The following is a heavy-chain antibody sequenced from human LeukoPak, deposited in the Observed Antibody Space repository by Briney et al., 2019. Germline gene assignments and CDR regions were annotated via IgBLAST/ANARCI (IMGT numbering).Heavy chain of an antibody. CDR3: ARSSSGWQDDY. D-gene: IGHD6-19*01. CDR1: GYTFTSYG. Sequence: GASVKVSCKASGYTFTSYGISWVRQAPGQGLEWMGWISAYNGNTNYAQKLQGRVTMTTDTSTNTAYMELRGLRSDDTAVYYCARSSSGWQDDYWGQGTLVTVSS. V-gene: IGHV1-18*01. CDR2: ISAYNGNT. J-gene: IGHJ4*02.